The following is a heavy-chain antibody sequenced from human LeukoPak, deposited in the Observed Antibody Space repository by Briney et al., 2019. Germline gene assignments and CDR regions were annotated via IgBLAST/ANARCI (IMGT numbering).Heavy chain of an antibody. J-gene: IGHJ5*02. CDR1: GFTFRNYG. CDR3: ARDYTIVATIPFLGPWFDP. CDR2: ATIDERSV. D-gene: IGHD5-12*01. Sequence: PGGSLRLSCAASGFTFRNYGMHWIRQAPGKGLEWVGVATIDERSVFCADSVQGRFTISRDNSKNTLYLQMNSLRAEDTAVYYCARDYTIVATIPFLGPWFDPWGQGTLVTVSS. V-gene: IGHV3-30*03.